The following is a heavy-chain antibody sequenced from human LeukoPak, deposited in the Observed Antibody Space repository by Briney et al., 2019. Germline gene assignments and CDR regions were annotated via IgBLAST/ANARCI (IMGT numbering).Heavy chain of an antibody. CDR1: GFTLTTSA. CDR3: AKTLGGRWFFDC. J-gene: IGHJ4*02. D-gene: IGHD4-23*01. CDR2: LGASGTNT. V-gene: IGHV3-23*01. Sequence: GGSLRLSCVASGFTLTTSAMTWVRQAPGKGLEWVSSLGASGTNTFYADSVKGRFTISKDTSKNTLYLQMSSLRAEDTAVYYCAKTLGGRWFFDCWGQGTLATVS.